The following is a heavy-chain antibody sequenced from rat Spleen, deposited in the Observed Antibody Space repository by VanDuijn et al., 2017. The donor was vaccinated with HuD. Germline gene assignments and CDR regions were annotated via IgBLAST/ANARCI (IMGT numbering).Heavy chain of an antibody. CDR3: TIHPRY. CDR1: GFTFSDYY. D-gene: IGHD3-1*01. V-gene: IGHV5-20*01. CDR2: ISYDGGST. Sequence: EVQLVESGGGLVQPGRSLKLSCATSGFTFSDYYMAWVRQAPTKGLEWVASISYDGGSTYYPDSVKGRFTISRDNAKSTLYLQMNSLQTDDTGTYYCTIHPRYWGQGVMVTVSS. J-gene: IGHJ2*01.